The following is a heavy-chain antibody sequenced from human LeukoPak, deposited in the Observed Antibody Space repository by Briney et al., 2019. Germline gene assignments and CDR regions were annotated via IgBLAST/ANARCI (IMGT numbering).Heavy chain of an antibody. V-gene: IGHV4-59*01. D-gene: IGHD1/OR15-1a*01. Sequence: SETLSLTCTVSGGSISSYYWSWLRQPPGKGLEWIGYIYYSGSTNYNPSLKSRVTISVDTSKNQFSLKLSSVTAADTAVYYCARGTRGGRRDFYYWGQGTLVTVSS. J-gene: IGHJ4*02. CDR3: ARGTRGGRRDFYY. CDR1: GGSISSYY. CDR2: IYYSGST.